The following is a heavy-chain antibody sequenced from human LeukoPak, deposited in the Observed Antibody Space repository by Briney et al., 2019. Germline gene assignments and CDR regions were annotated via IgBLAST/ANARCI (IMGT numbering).Heavy chain of an antibody. CDR2: IFHGGNT. CDR1: GGSISSSHW. CDR3: ARTHTGYCSSSSCIQTFDY. V-gene: IGHV4-4*02. Sequence: PSETLSLTCAVSGGSISSSHWWSWVRQPPGKGLEWIGEIFHGGNTNYSPSLKSRVTISVDQSKNQFSLKLWSVTAADTAVYYCARTHTGYCSSSSCIQTFDYWGQGTLVTVSS. D-gene: IGHD2-2*01. J-gene: IGHJ4*02.